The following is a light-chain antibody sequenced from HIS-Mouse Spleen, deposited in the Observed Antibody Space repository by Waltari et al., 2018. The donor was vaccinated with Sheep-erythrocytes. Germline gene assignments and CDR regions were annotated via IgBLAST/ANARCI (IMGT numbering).Light chain of an antibody. V-gene: IGLV3-10*01. CDR2: EDS. CDR3: YSTDSSGNHWV. Sequence: SYELTQPPSVSVSPGQTARITCSGDALPKNYAHWYQQKSGQAPVLVIYEDSKRPSGIPERFSGSSSGTMATLTISGAQVEDDADYYCYSTDSSGNHWVFGGGTKLTVL. CDR1: ALPKNY. J-gene: IGLJ3*02.